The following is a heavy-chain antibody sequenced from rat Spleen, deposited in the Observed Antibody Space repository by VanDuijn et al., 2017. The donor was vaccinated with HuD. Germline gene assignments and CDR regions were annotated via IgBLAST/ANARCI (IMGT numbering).Heavy chain of an antibody. CDR2: ISSEGRSS. V-gene: IGHV5-7*01. CDR1: GFTFSDHN. Sequence: EVQLVESGGGLVQPGRSLKLSCATSGFTFSDHNMAWVRQAPKKGLEWVATISSEGRSSYYRDSVKGRFTISRDNAKTTLYLQMDSLRSEDTATYYCATQSIIRVPLFDYWGQGVMVTVSS. CDR3: ATQSIIRVPLFDY. D-gene: IGHD4-3*01. J-gene: IGHJ2*01.